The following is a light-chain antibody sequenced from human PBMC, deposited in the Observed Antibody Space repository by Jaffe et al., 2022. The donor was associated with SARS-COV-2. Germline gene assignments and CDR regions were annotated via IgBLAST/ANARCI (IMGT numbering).Light chain of an antibody. CDR1: QGVGTSY. J-gene: IGKJ3*01. CDR2: GAS. CDR3: QQYSSSLFT. Sequence: EIVLTQSPATLSLSPGERATLSCRASQGVGTSYLAWYLQKPGQAPRLLIYGASRRATGIPDRFSGSGSGTDFTLTISRLEPEDFAVYFCQQYSSSLFTFGPGTKVDI. V-gene: IGKV3-20*01.